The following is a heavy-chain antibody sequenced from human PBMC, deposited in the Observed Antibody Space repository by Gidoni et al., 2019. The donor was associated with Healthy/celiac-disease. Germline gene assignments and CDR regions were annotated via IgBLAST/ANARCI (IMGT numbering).Heavy chain of an antibody. Sequence: QVQLVQSGAEVKKPGASVKVSCKASGYPFTGYSMHWVRQAPGQGLEWMGRINPNSGGTNYAQKFQGRVTMTRDTSISTAYMELSRLRSDDTAVYYCARDELHIVVVIATGEFDYWGQGTLVTVSS. CDR3: ARDELHIVVVIATGEFDY. D-gene: IGHD2-21*01. CDR1: GYPFTGYS. CDR2: INPNSGGT. V-gene: IGHV1-2*06. J-gene: IGHJ4*02.